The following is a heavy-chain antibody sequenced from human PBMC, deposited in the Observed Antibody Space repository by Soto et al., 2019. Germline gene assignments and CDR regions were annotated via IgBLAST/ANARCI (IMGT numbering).Heavy chain of an antibody. D-gene: IGHD3-3*01. CDR1: GFTFSSYA. CDR3: ARVPVFGVVIYDY. CDR2: ISYDGSNK. Sequence: PGGSLRLSCAASGFTFSSYAMHWVRQAPGKGLEWVAVISYDGSNKYYADSVKGRFTISRDNSKNTLYLQMNSLRAEDTAVYYCARVPVFGVVIYDYWGQGTLVTVSS. J-gene: IGHJ4*02. V-gene: IGHV3-30-3*01.